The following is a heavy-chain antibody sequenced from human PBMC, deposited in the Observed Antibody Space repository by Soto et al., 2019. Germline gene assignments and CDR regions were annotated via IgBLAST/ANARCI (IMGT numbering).Heavy chain of an antibody. CDR2: ISGSGGST. J-gene: IGHJ6*02. CDR3: AKVGYCSDLDYGMDV. Sequence: GGSLRLSCAASGFTFSGYAMSWVRQAPGKGLEWVSAISGSGGSTYYADSVKGRFTISRDNSKNTLYLQMNSLRAEDTAVYYCAKVGYCSDLDYGMDVWGQGTTVTVSS. V-gene: IGHV3-23*01. D-gene: IGHD2-15*01. CDR1: GFTFSGYA.